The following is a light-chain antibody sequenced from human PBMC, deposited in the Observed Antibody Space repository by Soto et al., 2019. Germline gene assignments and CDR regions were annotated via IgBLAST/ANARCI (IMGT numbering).Light chain of an antibody. Sequence: QSVLTQPPSVSGAPGQRVTLSCTGNSSNLVAGYDVHWYKQVPGAAPKLVIFGNRNRPSGVPERFAGSKSGTSASLASTGLQAEDEADYYCQAYDYSVTASVFGGGTKLTVL. CDR3: QAYDYSVTASV. CDR2: GNR. V-gene: IGLV1-40*01. CDR1: SSNLVAGYD. J-gene: IGLJ3*02.